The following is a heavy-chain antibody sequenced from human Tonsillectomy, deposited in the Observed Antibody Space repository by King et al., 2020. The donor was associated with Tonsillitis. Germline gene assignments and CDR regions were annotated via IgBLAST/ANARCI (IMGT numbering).Heavy chain of an antibody. J-gene: IGHJ6*02. CDR1: GFSLSTSGMC. CDR3: ARIILGAARPDYYYGMDV. D-gene: IGHD6-6*01. Sequence: VTLQESGPALVKPTQTLTLTCTFSGFSLSTSGMCVSWIRQPPGKALEWLARIDWDDDKYYSTSLKTRLTISKDTSKNQVVLTMTNMDPVDTATYYCARIILGAARPDYYYGMDVWGQGTTVTVSS. V-gene: IGHV2-70*11. CDR2: IDWDDDK.